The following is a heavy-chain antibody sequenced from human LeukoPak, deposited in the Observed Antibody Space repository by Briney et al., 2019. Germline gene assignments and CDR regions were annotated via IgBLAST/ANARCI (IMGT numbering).Heavy chain of an antibody. J-gene: IGHJ4*02. D-gene: IGHD2-21*01. CDR3: ATYCGGDWAPGGY. CDR1: GYTFTDHY. V-gene: IGHV1-2*02. CDR2: INPKSGDT. Sequence: ASVKVSCKAFGYTFTDHYVHWVRQAPGQGLELMGWINPKSGDTKYVQKLQGRLTMTRDTSLRTAYMELTRLRSDDTAVFYCATYCGGDWAPGGYWGQGTLVTVSS.